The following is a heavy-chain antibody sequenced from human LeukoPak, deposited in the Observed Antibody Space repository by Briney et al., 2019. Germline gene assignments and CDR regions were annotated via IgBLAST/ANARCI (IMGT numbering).Heavy chain of an antibody. CDR1: GGSISNYY. J-gene: IGHJ4*02. CDR2: MFYGGST. Sequence: SETLSLTCTVSGGSISNYYWSWIRQPPGKGLEWIGYMFYGGSTNYNPSLKSRVTMSVDTSKNQFSLKLSSVTAADTAVYYCARGPPFDYWGQGTLVTVSS. V-gene: IGHV4-59*12. CDR3: ARGPPFDY.